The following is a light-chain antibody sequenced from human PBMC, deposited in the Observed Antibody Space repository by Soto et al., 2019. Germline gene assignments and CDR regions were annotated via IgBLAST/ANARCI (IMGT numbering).Light chain of an antibody. CDR2: HDS. CDR3: QVWDSGSLRSVV. Sequence: SYELTQPPSVSVAPGETARITCGGNKIGSKNVNWYQQMEGQAPVLVIYHDSDRPSGIPERFSGSNSGNTATLTITRVESGDEADYYCQVWDSGSLRSVVFGGGTKLTVL. V-gene: IGLV3-21*04. CDR1: KIGSKN. J-gene: IGLJ2*01.